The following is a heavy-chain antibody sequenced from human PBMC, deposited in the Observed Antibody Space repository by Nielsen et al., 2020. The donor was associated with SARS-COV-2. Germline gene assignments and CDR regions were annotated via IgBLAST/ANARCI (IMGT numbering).Heavy chain of an antibody. CDR2: IGTVADT. Sequence: GESLKISCSASGFTFGTYDMHWVRQTPGDGLQWVSAIGTVADTYYADSVKGRFTISRDDAKNTLYFQMNNVRAGDTAVYYCVREIREVEFTSHYYYGLDVWGQGTTVTVSS. J-gene: IGHJ6*02. CDR3: VREIREVEFTSHYYYGLDV. CDR1: GFTFGTYD. D-gene: IGHD1-1*01. V-gene: IGHV3-13*04.